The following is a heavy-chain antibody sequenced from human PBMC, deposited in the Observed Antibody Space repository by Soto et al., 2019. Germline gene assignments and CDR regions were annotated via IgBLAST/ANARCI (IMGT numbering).Heavy chain of an antibody. CDR2: VYDSGIT. D-gene: IGHD5-18*01. CDR3: VRNLAHGYSGNV. V-gene: IGHV4-30-4*01. Sequence: QVQLQESGPGLVKPSQTLSLACSVSGAIVTSGENYWSWVRQAPGKGLEWIGYVYDSGITYYTPALRSRVTLSLDRPNNEVSLKLSSVTAADTAVYFCVRNLAHGYSGNVWGHGMMVTVSS. J-gene: IGHJ3*01. CDR1: GAIVTSGENY.